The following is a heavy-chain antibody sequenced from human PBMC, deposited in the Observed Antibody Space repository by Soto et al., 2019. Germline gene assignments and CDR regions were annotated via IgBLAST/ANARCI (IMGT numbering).Heavy chain of an antibody. Sequence: EVQLVESGGGLVQPGGSLRLSCAASGFTFSRYVMYWVRQAPGKGLEYVSAISSNGGSTYYANSVKGRFTISRDNSKNTLYLQMGSLRAEDMAVYYCARDTISGSYCFDSWGQGTLVTVSS. CDR1: GFTFSRYV. CDR2: ISSNGGST. CDR3: ARDTISGSYCFDS. V-gene: IGHV3-64*01. D-gene: IGHD1-26*01. J-gene: IGHJ4*02.